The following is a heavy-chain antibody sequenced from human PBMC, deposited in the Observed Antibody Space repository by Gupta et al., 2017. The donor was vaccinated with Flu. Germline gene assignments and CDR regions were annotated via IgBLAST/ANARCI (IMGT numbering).Heavy chain of an antibody. Sequence: QVQLVQSGADVKKPGASVKVSCKASGYAFPHYYIHWMRQAPGQGLEWMGWINPNSGVIQYAENFQGRVTLTRDTSISTAYLELSTLRSDDTAVYFCAREGSGYDLGPFEYWGQGSLVSVSS. V-gene: IGHV1-2*02. J-gene: IGHJ4*02. CDR3: AREGSGYDLGPFEY. CDR2: INPNSGVI. CDR1: GYAFPHYY. D-gene: IGHD5-12*01.